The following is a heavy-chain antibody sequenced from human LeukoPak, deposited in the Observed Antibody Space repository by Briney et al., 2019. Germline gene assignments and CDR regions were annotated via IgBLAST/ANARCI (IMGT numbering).Heavy chain of an antibody. V-gene: IGHV3-74*01. CDR3: ARGCDFHAFDI. CDR2: DNNDGGGT. D-gene: IGHD3-3*01. CDR1: GFTIGSSG. Sequence: QPGGSLRLSCAASGFTIGSSGIYWVRQAPGKGLVCISRDNNDGGGTIYADSVKGRFIISGDNAKNTAFLRLNTLRADDTAVYYCARGCDFHAFDIWGQGTMVTVSS. J-gene: IGHJ3*02.